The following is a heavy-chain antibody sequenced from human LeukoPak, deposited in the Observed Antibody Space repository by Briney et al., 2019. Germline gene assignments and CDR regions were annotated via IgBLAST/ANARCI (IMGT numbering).Heavy chain of an antibody. CDR3: ARLNGYDILTGYYELVLDNWFDP. J-gene: IGHJ5*02. CDR2: ISSSSSYT. Sequence: GGSLRLSCAASGFTFSDYYMSWIRQAPGKGLEWVSYISSSSSYTNYADSVKGRFTIFRDNAKNSLYLQMNSLRAEDTAVYYCARLNGYDILTGYYELVLDNWFDPWGQGTLVTVSS. D-gene: IGHD3-9*01. V-gene: IGHV3-11*06. CDR1: GFTFSDYY.